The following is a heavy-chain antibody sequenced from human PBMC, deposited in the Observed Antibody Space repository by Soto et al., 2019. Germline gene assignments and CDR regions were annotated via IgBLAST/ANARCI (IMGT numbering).Heavy chain of an antibody. CDR3: ARDMRDYSTYFDY. CDR1: GDSIRSYY. V-gene: IGHV4-59*01. CDR2: IYYTGKT. D-gene: IGHD2-21*01. Sequence: PSETLSLTCTVSGDSIRSYYWSWIRQPPGKGLEWIGFIYYTGKTNYNPSLRSRVAFSVDTSKNQFSLELSSVTAADTAVYYCARDMRDYSTYFDYWGLGTLVTVSS. J-gene: IGHJ4*02.